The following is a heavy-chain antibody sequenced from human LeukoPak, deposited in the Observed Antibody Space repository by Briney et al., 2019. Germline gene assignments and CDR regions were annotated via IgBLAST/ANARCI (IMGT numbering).Heavy chain of an antibody. CDR1: GFAFSNHW. CDR3: ARLGGY. J-gene: IGHJ4*02. CDR2: IKQDGSEK. Sequence: PGGSLRLSCTASGFAFSNHWMSWVRQAPGKGLEWAANIKQDGSEKYYVDSVKGRFTISRDNAKNSLYLQMNSLRAEDTAVYYCARLGGYWGQGTLVTVSS. D-gene: IGHD3-16*01. V-gene: IGHV3-7*01.